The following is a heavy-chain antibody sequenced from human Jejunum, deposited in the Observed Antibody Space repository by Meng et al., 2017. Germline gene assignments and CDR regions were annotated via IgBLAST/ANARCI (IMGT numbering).Heavy chain of an antibody. CDR2: MYSGGNT. CDR1: GFAVFTNY. CDR3: TKDWVAVAD. J-gene: IGHJ4*02. D-gene: IGHD6-19*01. V-gene: IGHV3-53*02. Sequence: EVELGGTGGGLSQPGGSLRLSFAASGFAVFTNYMSWVRQAPGKGLEWVSVMYSGGNTYYADSVKGRFTISRDGSKNTLYLQMNSLRAEDTAVYYCTKDWVAVADWGQGTLVTVSS.